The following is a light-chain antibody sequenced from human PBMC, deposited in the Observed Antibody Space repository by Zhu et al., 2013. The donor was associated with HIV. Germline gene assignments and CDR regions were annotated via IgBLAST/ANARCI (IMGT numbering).Light chain of an antibody. CDR3: QQYDDLRIT. Sequence: DIQMTQSPSTLSASVGDRVTITCRASQSISSWLAWYQQKPGKAPKLLIYDASNLETGVPSRFSGSGSGTDFTFTITSLQPEDGATYYCQQYDDLRITFGQGTRLDIK. CDR1: QSISSW. V-gene: IGKV1-33*01. J-gene: IGKJ5*01. CDR2: DAS.